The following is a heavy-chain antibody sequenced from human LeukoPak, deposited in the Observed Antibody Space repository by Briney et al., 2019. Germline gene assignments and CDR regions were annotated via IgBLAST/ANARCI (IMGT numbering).Heavy chain of an antibody. CDR1: GGSISSYY. CDR3: ARGRISQWLVRFDY. D-gene: IGHD6-19*01. CDR2: IYYSGST. V-gene: IGHV4-59*12. J-gene: IGHJ4*02. Sequence: KPSETLSLTCTVSGGSISSYYWSWIRQPPGKGLEWIGYIYYSGSTNYNPSLKSRVTISVDTSKNQFSLKLSSVTAADTAVYYCARGRISQWLVRFDYWGQGTLVTVSS.